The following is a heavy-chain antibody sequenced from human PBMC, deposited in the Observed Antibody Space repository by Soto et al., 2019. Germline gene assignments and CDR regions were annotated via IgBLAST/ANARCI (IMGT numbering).Heavy chain of an antibody. CDR1: GYSFTSYW. CDR2: IDPSDSYT. J-gene: IGHJ6*01. D-gene: IGHD6-13*01. Sequence: GESLTTSCKGSGYSFTSYWIIWVRQMPGKGLESMGRIDPSDSYTNYSPSFQCHVTISADKSISTAYLQWSSLKASDTAMYYCARLSFGWQQLVDGLGYGMDVWGQGTTVTVSS. CDR3: ARLSFGWQQLVDGLGYGMDV. V-gene: IGHV5-10-1*01.